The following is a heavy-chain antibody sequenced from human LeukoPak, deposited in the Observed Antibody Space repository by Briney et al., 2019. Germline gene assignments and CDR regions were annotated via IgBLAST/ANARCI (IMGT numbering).Heavy chain of an antibody. CDR1: GYTFTSYG. CDR2: INPSGGST. Sequence: ASVKVSCKASGYTFTSYGISWVRQAPGQGLEWMGIINPSGGSTSYAQKFQGRVTMTRDTSTSTVYMELSSLRSEDTAVYYCARGSRWLQLGRYFDYWGQGTLVTVSS. CDR3: ARGSRWLQLGRYFDY. J-gene: IGHJ4*02. D-gene: IGHD5-24*01. V-gene: IGHV1-46*01.